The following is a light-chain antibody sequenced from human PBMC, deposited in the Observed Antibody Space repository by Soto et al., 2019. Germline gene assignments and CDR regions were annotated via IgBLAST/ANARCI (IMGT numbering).Light chain of an antibody. J-gene: IGLJ1*01. CDR3: AAWDGSLKAYV. CDR2: NVN. CDR1: SSNIGTNT. V-gene: IGLV1-44*01. Sequence: QSVLTQPPSASGTPGQRVTISCSGSSSNIGTNTVNWYQQLPGTAPKLLISNVNQRPSGVPDRFSGSKSGTSASLAISGLQSEDEADYYCAAWDGSLKAYVFGTGTKLTVL.